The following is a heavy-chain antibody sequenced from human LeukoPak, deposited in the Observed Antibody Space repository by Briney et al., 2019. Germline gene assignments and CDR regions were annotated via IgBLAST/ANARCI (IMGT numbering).Heavy chain of an antibody. CDR1: GFPFRSYA. D-gene: IGHD3-22*01. CDR2: ISGSGGST. J-gene: IGHJ4*02. Sequence: GESLKLSCAASGFPFRSYAMSWVRQAPGKGLEWVSTISGSGGSTYYADSVKGRFTISRDNAKNSLYLQMNSLRAEDTAVYYCARVLRYYYDSSGYWVYFDYWGQGTLVTVSS. V-gene: IGHV3-23*01. CDR3: ARVLRYYYDSSGYWVYFDY.